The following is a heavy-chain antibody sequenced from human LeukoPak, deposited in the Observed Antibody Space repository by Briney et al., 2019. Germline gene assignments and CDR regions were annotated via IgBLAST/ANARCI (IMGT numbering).Heavy chain of an antibody. CDR1: GFTFRTYA. V-gene: IGHV3-74*01. CDR2: IASDGSST. D-gene: IGHD4-23*01. J-gene: IGHJ4*02. CDR3: ARGRPHGNDY. Sequence: GGSLRLSCAASGFTFRTYAVHWVRQAPGKGLVWVSRIASDGSSTTYADSVKGRFSISRDNAKNTLYLQMNSLRVEDTAVYYCARGRPHGNDYWGQGTLVTVSS.